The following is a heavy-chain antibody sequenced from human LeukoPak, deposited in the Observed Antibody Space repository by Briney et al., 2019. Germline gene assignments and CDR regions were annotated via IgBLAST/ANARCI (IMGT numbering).Heavy chain of an antibody. Sequence: PGETLSLPCTVAGRPISNDYWSWIRQPPGKGLEWVGYINCSGSTKYNPSLKSRVTISVHTSKNQFSLKLSSVTAADTAVYYCARVGARPPVVYRDVWGKGTTVTVSS. V-gene: IGHV4-59*01. J-gene: IGHJ6*03. CDR1: GRPISNDY. CDR2: INCSGST. CDR3: ARVGARPPVVYRDV. D-gene: IGHD3-16*01.